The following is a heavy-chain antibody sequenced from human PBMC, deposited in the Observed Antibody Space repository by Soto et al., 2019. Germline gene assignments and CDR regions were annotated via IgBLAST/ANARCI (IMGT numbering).Heavy chain of an antibody. CDR1: GGSISSCDYY. CDR3: AGGRIAARPYYYGMDV. CDR2: IYYSGST. Sequence: PSETLSLTCTVSGGSISSCDYYWSWIRHPPGKGLEWIGYIYYSGSTNYNPSLKSRVTISVDTSKNQFSLKLSSVTAADTAVYYCAGGRIAARPYYYGMDVWGQGTTVTVSS. D-gene: IGHD6-6*01. V-gene: IGHV4-61*08. J-gene: IGHJ6*02.